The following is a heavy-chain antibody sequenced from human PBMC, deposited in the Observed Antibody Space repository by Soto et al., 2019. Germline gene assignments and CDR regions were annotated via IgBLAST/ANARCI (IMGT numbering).Heavy chain of an antibody. V-gene: IGHV1-69*01. Sequence: QVQLVQSGAEVNKPGSSVKVSCKASGGTFSSYAISWVRQAPGQGLEWRGGIIPIFGTANYAQKCQGRVTITADESTRTAYMELSSLRSEDTAVYYCAWGGWDKYNWFDPWGQGTLVTVSS. CDR3: AWGGWDKYNWFDP. CDR1: GGTFSSYA. CDR2: IIPIFGTA. J-gene: IGHJ5*02. D-gene: IGHD3-10*01.